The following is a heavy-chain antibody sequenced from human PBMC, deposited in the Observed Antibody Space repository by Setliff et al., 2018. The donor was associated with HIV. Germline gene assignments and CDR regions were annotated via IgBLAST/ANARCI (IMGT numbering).Heavy chain of an antibody. CDR3: ARDKFPRYDDRRPYYFDY. CDR2: INSDGSST. Sequence: GGSLRLSCAASGSTFSSYWMHWVRQAPGKGLVWVSRINSDGSSTSYADSVKGRFTISRDNAKKSLYLQMNSLRAEDTAVYYCARDKFPRYDDRRPYYFDYWGQGTLVTVSS. D-gene: IGHD3-22*01. V-gene: IGHV3-74*01. J-gene: IGHJ4*02. CDR1: GSTFSSYW.